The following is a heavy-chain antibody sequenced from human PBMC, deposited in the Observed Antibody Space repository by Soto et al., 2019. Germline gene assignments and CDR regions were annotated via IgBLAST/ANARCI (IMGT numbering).Heavy chain of an antibody. V-gene: IGHV3-49*05. CDR2: IRSKGYGGTT. J-gene: IGHJ4*02. D-gene: IGHD2-15*01. CDR3: ARVGSASLTVVVIADH. CDR1: GFTFGDYA. Sequence: EVQVVESGGALVKPGRSLRLSCTTSGFTFGDYARSWFRQAPGKGLEWVGFIRSKGYGGTTQYAASVKGRFTISRDDSESIAYLQMDSLKTEDTALYYCARVGSASLTVVVIADHWGEGTQVTVSS.